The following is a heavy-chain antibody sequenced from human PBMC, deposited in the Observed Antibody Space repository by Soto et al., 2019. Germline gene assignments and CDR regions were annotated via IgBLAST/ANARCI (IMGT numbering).Heavy chain of an antibody. D-gene: IGHD3-10*01. CDR1: GGSISSGGYY. CDR2: IYYSGST. J-gene: IGHJ4*02. CDR3: AIIKIRGRKYYFDY. V-gene: IGHV4-31*03. Sequence: PSETLSLTCTVSGGSISSGGYYCSWIRQHPGKGLEWIGYIYYSGSTYYNPSLKSRVTISVDTSKNQFSLKLSSVTAADTAVYYCAIIKIRGRKYYFDYWDTRTLGTVS.